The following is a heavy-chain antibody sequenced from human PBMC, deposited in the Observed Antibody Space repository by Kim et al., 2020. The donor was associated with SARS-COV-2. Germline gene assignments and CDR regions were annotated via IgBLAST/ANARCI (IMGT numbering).Heavy chain of an antibody. V-gene: IGHV3-30*04. CDR1: GFTFSSHA. CDR2: ISADGGHK. J-gene: IGHJ4*02. Sequence: GGSLRLSCAASGFTFSSHAMHWVRQAPGKGLEWVAVISADGGHKYYAGSVKGRFTFSRDNSKNTLFLQMDSLRAEDTAVYFCAREPDTGILNRIDYWGQGTLVTVSS. CDR3: AREPDTGILNRIDY. D-gene: IGHD5-18*01.